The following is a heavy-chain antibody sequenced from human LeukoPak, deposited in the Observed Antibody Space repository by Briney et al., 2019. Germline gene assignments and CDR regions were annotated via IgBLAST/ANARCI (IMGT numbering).Heavy chain of an antibody. CDR3: ARDSYGWHDRWDY. D-gene: IGHD3-16*01. V-gene: IGHV3-21*01. CDR2: IGTTGNYI. Sequence: GGSLRLSCAASGFTFSNYLMNWVRQAPGKGLEWVSSIGTTGNYIYYSDSVKGRFTISIDNAKDSLFLQMNSLRTEDTGVYYCARDSYGWHDRWDYWGLGTQVIVSS. CDR1: GFTFSNYL. J-gene: IGHJ4*02.